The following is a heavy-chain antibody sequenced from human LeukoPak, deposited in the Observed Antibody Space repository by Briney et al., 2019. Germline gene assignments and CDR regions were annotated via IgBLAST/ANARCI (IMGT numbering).Heavy chain of an antibody. CDR3: ARRSMVRGPLDY. CDR1: GFTFSSYE. CDR2: ISSSGSTI. V-gene: IGHV3-48*03. Sequence: GGSLRLSCAASGFTFSSYEMNWVRQAPGKGLEWVSYISSSGSTIYYADSVKGRFTISRDNAKNLLYLQMNSLRAEDTAVYYYARRSMVRGPLDYWGQGTLVTVSS. D-gene: IGHD3-10*01. J-gene: IGHJ4*02.